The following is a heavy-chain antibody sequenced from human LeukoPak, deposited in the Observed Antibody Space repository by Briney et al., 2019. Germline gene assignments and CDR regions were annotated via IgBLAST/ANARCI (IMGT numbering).Heavy chain of an antibody. V-gene: IGHV1-69*13. J-gene: IGHJ4*02. CDR1: GGTFSSYA. Sequence: GASVKVSCKASGGTFSSYAISWVRQAPGQGLEWMGGIIPIFGTANYAQKFQGRVTITADESTSTAYIELSSLRSEDTAVYYCARSERYGSGSYYNLDYWGQGTLVTVSS. CDR3: ARSERYGSGSYYNLDY. CDR2: IIPIFGTA. D-gene: IGHD3-10*01.